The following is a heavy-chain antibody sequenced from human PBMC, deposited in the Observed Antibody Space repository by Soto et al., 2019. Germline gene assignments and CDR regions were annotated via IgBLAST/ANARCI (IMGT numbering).Heavy chain of an antibody. CDR3: ARHGGITMIVVVPRWFDP. J-gene: IGHJ5*02. CDR2: IYYSGST. V-gene: IGHV4-39*01. Sequence: PSETLSLTCTVSGGSISSSSYYWGWIRQPPGKGLEWIGSIYYSGSTYYNPSLKSRVTISVDASKNQFSLKLSSVTAADTAVYYCARHGGITMIVVVPRWFDPWGQGTLVTVSS. CDR1: GGSISSSSYY. D-gene: IGHD3-22*01.